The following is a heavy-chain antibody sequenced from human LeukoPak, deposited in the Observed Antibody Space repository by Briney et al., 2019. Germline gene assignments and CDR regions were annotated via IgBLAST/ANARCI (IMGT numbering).Heavy chain of an antibody. CDR1: TDSTNTYY. CDR3: VRLRWELLAPYFDH. J-gene: IGHJ4*02. CDR2: IYHSGST. D-gene: IGHD2-15*01. Sequence: SETLSLTCSVSTDSTNTYYWSWIRQSPAKGLEWIGHIYHSGSTDYNPSFKSRVTNSIDMSKKELSLKLSSVTVADTAIYYWVRLRWELLAPYFDHWGQGAFVIVSS. V-gene: IGHV4-59*01.